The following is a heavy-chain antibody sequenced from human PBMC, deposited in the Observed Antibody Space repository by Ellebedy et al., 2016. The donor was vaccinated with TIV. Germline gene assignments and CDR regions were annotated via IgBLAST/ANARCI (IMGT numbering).Heavy chain of an antibody. CDR2: IHPNSGGT. CDR3: ARVGGSYSPIDY. J-gene: IGHJ4*02. V-gene: IGHV1-2*02. Sequence: ASVKVSXKASGYTFTGYYMHWVRQAPGQGLEWMGWIHPNSGGTNYAQNFQGRVTMTRDTSISTAYMELRSLRSDDTAVYYCARVGGSYSPIDYWGQGTLVTVSS. D-gene: IGHD1-26*01. CDR1: GYTFTGYY.